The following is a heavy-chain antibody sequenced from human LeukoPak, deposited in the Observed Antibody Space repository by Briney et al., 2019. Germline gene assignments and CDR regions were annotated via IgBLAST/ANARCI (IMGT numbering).Heavy chain of an antibody. V-gene: IGHV1-2*04. CDR2: MNSYSGGT. CDR3: ARGHLLQLVGVDYYYYYY. J-gene: IGHJ6*03. Sequence: SVKVSYKASGYTFTGYYMLWVRRSPGHGLGGWGGMNSYSGGTNYAQKVQGWVTITRDTSISTAYMELSRLRSDDTAVYYCARGHLLQLVGVDYYYYYY. CDR1: GYTFTGYY. D-gene: IGHD6-13*01.